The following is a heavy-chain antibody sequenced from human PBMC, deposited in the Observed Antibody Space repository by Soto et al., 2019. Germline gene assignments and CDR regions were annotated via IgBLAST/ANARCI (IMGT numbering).Heavy chain of an antibody. CDR1: PSSISSYY. J-gene: IGHJ5*02. CDR3: PRGAGGRAARRGDWFDS. D-gene: IGHD6-6*01. V-gene: IGHV4-4*07. CDR2: IYPSGST. Sequence: SLSLSLTCTVGPSSISSYYWSWIRQPAWKGLERIGRIYPSGSTNYNPSLKSRVTMSVDTSKNQFSLKLSSVTAADTAVSYSPRGAGGRAARRGDWFDSWDQGTLV.